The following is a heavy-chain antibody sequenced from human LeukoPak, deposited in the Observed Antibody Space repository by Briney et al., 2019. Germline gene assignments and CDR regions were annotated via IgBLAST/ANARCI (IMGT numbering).Heavy chain of an antibody. D-gene: IGHD2-2*01. CDR1: GFTFSSYA. Sequence: PGGSLRLSCAASGFTFSSYAMSWVRQAPGKGLEWVSAISGSGGSTYYADSVKGRFTISRDNSKNTLYLQMNSLRAEDTAVYYCAKDLVLSFIVVVPAATNWFDPWGQGTLVTVSS. CDR3: AKDLVLSFIVVVPAATNWFDP. J-gene: IGHJ5*02. CDR2: ISGSGGST. V-gene: IGHV3-23*01.